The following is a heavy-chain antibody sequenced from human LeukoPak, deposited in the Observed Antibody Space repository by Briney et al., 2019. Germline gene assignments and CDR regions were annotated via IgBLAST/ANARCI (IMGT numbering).Heavy chain of an antibody. Sequence: GGSLRLSCAASGFTFSSYDMHWVRQAPGKGLKWVTVISYDGSNKYYGDSVKGRFTISRDNSKNTLYLKMNSLRAEDTAVYYCAKEGSNGDFDYWGRGTLVTVSS. J-gene: IGHJ4*02. CDR3: AKEGSNGDFDY. CDR1: GFTFSSYD. V-gene: IGHV3-30*18. D-gene: IGHD1-26*01. CDR2: ISYDGSNK.